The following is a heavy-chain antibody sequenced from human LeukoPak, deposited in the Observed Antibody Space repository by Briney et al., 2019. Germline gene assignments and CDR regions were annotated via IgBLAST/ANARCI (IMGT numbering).Heavy chain of an antibody. D-gene: IGHD3-16*01. Sequence: GGSLRLSCAASGFTFSTYAMSWVRQAPGKGLEWVSAISGSGGTTYYGDSVKGRFTFSRDNSKNTLYLQMNSLRAEDTAVYYCARGPTYLNWGQGTLVTVSS. CDR3: ARGPTYLN. V-gene: IGHV3-23*01. J-gene: IGHJ4*02. CDR2: ISGSGGTT. CDR1: GFTFSTYA.